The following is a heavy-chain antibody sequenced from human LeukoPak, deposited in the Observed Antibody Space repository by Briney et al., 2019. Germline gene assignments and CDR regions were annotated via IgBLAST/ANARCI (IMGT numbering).Heavy chain of an antibody. Sequence: SETLSPTCTVSGGSLSSYYWSWIRQPPGKGLEWIGYIYYSGSTNYNPSLKSRVTISVDTSKNQFSLKLSSVTAADTAVYYCARGGSSSWTFDYWGQGTLVTVSS. CDR2: IYYSGST. J-gene: IGHJ4*02. CDR1: GGSLSSYY. D-gene: IGHD6-13*01. V-gene: IGHV4-59*01. CDR3: ARGGSSSWTFDY.